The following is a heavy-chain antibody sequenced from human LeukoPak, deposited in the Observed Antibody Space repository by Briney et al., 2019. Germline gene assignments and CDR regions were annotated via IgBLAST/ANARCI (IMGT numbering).Heavy chain of an antibody. CDR1: GFSVRSNF. J-gene: IGHJ4*02. CDR2: IFTDSGTDYS. D-gene: IGHD1-1*01. Sequence: PGGSLRLSCAASGFSVRSNFINWVRQAPGKRLEWVSVIFTDSGTDYSYYADSVKGRFTISRDNSKNTLYLQMNSLRAEDTAVYYCAKAAWERPTSHFDYWGQGTLVTVSS. V-gene: IGHV3-53*05. CDR3: AKAAWERPTSHFDY.